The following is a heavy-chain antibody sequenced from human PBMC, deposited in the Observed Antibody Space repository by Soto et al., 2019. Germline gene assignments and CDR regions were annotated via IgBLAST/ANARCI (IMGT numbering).Heavy chain of an antibody. CDR2: NYWDDDR. V-gene: IGHV2-5*02. Sequence: QITLKESGPALVKPTQTLPLTSTFSGFSLTTRGMGVGWIRQPPKKALEWLALNYWDDDRRYSPSLKTRLTITKDTAKNQVVLTMTNMGPVDTATYYCAHRRTGDLIDYLGQGTLVTVSS. CDR1: GFSLTTRGMG. D-gene: IGHD2-21*01. J-gene: IGHJ4*02. CDR3: AHRRTGDLIDY.